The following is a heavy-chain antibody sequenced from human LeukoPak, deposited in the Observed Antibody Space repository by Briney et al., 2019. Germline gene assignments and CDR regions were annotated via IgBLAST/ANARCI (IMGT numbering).Heavy chain of an antibody. J-gene: IGHJ4*02. Sequence: PGGSLRLSCAASGFTFSDHYMDWVRQAPGKGLEGGSLISSSSTYIYYADSVKGRFTISRDNAENSLYLQMHSLRAEDTAVYYCAKAFSPPYYYDSAGYFYIDSWGQGTLVTVSS. CDR2: ISSSSTYI. CDR1: GFTFSDHY. CDR3: AKAFSPPYYYDSAGYFYIDS. V-gene: IGHV3-21*01. D-gene: IGHD3-22*01.